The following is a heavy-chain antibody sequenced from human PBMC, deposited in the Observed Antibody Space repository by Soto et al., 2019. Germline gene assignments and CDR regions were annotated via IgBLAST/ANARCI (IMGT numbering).Heavy chain of an antibody. J-gene: IGHJ4*02. CDR2: LSAYNGNT. CDR3: ARDSPPVDY. V-gene: IGHV1-18*01. Sequence: QVQLVQSGAEVKKPGASVKVSCKASGYTFSSYGISWGRQAPGQGLEWMGWLSAYNGNTKYAQKIQGRVTRTTETSTRTAYMELRSVRSDDTAVYYCARDSPPVDYWGQGTLVTVSS. CDR1: GYTFSSYG.